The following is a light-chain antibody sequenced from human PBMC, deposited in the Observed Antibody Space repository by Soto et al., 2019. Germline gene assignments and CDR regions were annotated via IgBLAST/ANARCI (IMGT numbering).Light chain of an antibody. V-gene: IGKV3-11*01. J-gene: IGKJ1*01. CDR3: QQTYSNPQT. Sequence: EIVLTQSPERQPNSPGTRATLFCXASQSVSSYLAWYQQKPGQAPRLLIYGASNRATGIPDRFSGSGSGTDFTLTISRLEPEDFATYHCQQTYSNPQTFGQGTKV. CDR1: QSVSSY. CDR2: GAS.